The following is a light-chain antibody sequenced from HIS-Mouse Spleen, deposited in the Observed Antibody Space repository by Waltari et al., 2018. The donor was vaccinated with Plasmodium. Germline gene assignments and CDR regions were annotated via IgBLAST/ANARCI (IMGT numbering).Light chain of an antibody. CDR1: GPHIGAGYD. Sequence: QSVLTQPPSVSGAPGPRVTISCTGSGPHIGAGYDVPWYQQLPGTAPKLPIYGNSNRPSGVPDRFSGSKSGTSASLAITGLQAEDEADYYCQSYDSSLSGVVFGGGTKLTVL. J-gene: IGLJ2*01. CDR3: QSYDSSLSGVV. CDR2: GNS. V-gene: IGLV1-40*01.